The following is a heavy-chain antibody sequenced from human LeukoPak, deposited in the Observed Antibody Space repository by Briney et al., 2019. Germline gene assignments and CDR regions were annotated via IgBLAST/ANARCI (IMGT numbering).Heavy chain of an antibody. CDR3: AKASYYYDSSGYQYYFDY. Sequence: GGSLRLSCGASGFTFSSYAMSWVRQAPGKGLEWVSAISGSGGSTYYADSVKGRFTISRDNSKNTLYLQMNCLRAEDTAVYYCAKASYYYDSSGYQYYFDYWGQGTLVTVSS. CDR1: GFTFSSYA. V-gene: IGHV3-23*01. CDR2: ISGSGGST. D-gene: IGHD3-22*01. J-gene: IGHJ4*02.